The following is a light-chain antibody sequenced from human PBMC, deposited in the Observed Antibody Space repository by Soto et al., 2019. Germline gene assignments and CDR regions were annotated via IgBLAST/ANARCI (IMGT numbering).Light chain of an antibody. CDR3: LLYYGAFRV. V-gene: IGLV7-46*01. J-gene: IGLJ2*01. CDR1: TGSVTSGHY. Sequence: QAVVTQEPSLTVSPGGTVTLTCGSSTGSVTSGHYPYWFQQKPGQAPRTLIYDTDNKHSWTPARFSGSLLGGKAALTLSGAQPEDEADYYCLLYYGAFRVFGGGTKLTVL. CDR2: DTD.